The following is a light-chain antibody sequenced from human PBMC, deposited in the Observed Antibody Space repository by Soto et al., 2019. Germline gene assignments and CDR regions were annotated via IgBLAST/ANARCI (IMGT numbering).Light chain of an antibody. J-gene: IGKJ2*01. CDR1: QTVESY. Sequence: DIQMTQSPSSLSASIGDRVTITCRASQTVESYLNWYQHKPGKAPQLLISGATTLRGGVPSRFSGSASGPDFTLTISSLQPEDVATYYCEQCYSTLYTFGQGTKL. CDR3: EQCYSTLYT. CDR2: GAT. V-gene: IGKV1-39*01.